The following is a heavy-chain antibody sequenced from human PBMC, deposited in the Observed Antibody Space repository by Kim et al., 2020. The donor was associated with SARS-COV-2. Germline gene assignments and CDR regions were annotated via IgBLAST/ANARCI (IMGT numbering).Heavy chain of an antibody. J-gene: IGHJ4*02. CDR1: GFTFSSYG. V-gene: IGHV3-33*01. Sequence: GGSLRLSCAASGFTFSSYGMHWVRQAPGKGLEWVAVIWYDGSNKYYADSVKGRFTISRDNSKNTLYLQMNSLRAEDTAVYYCARDSGERYGDYLGYWGQGPLAPVSS. CDR3: ARDSGERYGDYLGY. CDR2: IWYDGSNK. D-gene: IGHD4-17*01.